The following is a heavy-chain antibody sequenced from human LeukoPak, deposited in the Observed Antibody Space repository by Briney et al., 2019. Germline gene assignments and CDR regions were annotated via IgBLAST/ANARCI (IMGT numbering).Heavy chain of an antibody. CDR1: GGTFSSYA. CDR3: ATSIRSSGWGAHFDY. J-gene: IGHJ4*02. D-gene: IGHD6-19*01. Sequence: ASVKVSCKASGGTFSSYAISWVRQAPGQGLEWMGGIIPIFGTANYAQKFQGRVTITADESTSTAYMELRSLRSEDTAVYYCATSIRSSGWGAHFDYWGRGTLVTVSS. V-gene: IGHV1-69*01. CDR2: IIPIFGTA.